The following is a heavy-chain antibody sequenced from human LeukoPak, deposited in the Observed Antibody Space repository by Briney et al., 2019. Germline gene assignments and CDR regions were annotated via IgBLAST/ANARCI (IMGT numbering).Heavy chain of an antibody. V-gene: IGHV4-39*07. J-gene: IGHJ3*02. D-gene: IGHD6-19*01. Sequence: PSETLSLTCTVSGGSISSSSYYWGWIRQPPGKGLEWIGSIYYSGSTYYNPSLKSRVTISVDTSKNQFSLKLSSVTAADTAVYYCARGGQWLPWSDAFDIWGQGTMVTVSS. CDR1: GGSISSSSYY. CDR3: ARGGQWLPWSDAFDI. CDR2: IYYSGST.